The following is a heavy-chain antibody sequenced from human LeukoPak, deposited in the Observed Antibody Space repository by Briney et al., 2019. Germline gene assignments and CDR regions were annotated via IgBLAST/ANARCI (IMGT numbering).Heavy chain of an antibody. Sequence: GGSLRLSCSASGFTFSSYAMSWVRQAPGKGLEWVSAISGSGGSTYYADSVKGRFTISRDNSKNTLYLQMNSLRAEDTAVYYCAKDSMNNSGYESWGQGTLVTVSS. J-gene: IGHJ4*02. V-gene: IGHV3-23*01. CDR3: AKDSMNNSGYES. CDR2: ISGSGGST. D-gene: IGHD5-12*01. CDR1: GFTFSSYA.